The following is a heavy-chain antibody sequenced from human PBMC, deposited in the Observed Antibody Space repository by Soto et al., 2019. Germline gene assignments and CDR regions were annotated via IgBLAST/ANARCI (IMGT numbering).Heavy chain of an antibody. J-gene: IGHJ3*02. V-gene: IGHV3-30-3*01. CDR3: APASVYSGSYYAFDI. Sequence: PGGSLRLSCAASGFTFSSCPMHWVRQAPGKGLEWVAFISFDGSNKFYTDSVKGRFTISRDNSKNTLSLQMNSLTAEDTAVYYCAPASVYSGSYYAFDIWGQGTMVTVSS. D-gene: IGHD1-26*01. CDR2: ISFDGSNK. CDR1: GFTFSSCP.